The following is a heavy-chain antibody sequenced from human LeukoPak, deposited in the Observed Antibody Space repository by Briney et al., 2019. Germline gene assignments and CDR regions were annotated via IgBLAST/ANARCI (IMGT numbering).Heavy chain of an antibody. V-gene: IGHV3-23*01. CDR3: AKDRVPDGFWGFDY. D-gene: IGHD1-14*01. Sequence: GSLRLSCAASGFSFNRFAMNWVRQAPGKGLEWVSEIVGPDSTKYADSVKGRFTISRDDSKNTVYLQMNSLRPEDTAVYYCAKDRVPDGFWGFDYWGQGTLVTVSS. CDR2: IVGPDST. CDR1: GFSFNRFA. J-gene: IGHJ4*02.